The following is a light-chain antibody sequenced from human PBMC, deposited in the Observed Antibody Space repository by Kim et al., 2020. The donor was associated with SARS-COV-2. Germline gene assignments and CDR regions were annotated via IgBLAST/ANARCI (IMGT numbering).Light chain of an antibody. J-gene: IGLJ3*02. Sequence: PGGTVTLTCASSTGAVTSGYYPNRFQQKPGQAPRALIYSTNNKHSWTPARFSGSLLGGKAVLTLSGVQPDDEAEYYCLLYYGNALVFGGGTKLTVL. V-gene: IGLV7-43*01. CDR3: LLYYGNALV. CDR2: STN. CDR1: TGAVTSGYY.